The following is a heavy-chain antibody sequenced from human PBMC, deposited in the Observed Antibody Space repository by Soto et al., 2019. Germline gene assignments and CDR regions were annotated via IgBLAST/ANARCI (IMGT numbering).Heavy chain of an antibody. D-gene: IGHD3-22*01. CDR3: ASYPRLVPPDYYDSSEFGDAFDI. J-gene: IGHJ3*02. CDR1: GFTFSSYA. V-gene: IGHV3-30-3*01. Sequence: GGSLRLSCAASGFTFSSYAMHWVRQAPGKGLEWVAVISYDGSNKYYADSVKGRFTISRDNSKNTLYLQMNSLRAEDTAVYYCASYPRLVPPDYYDSSEFGDAFDIWGQGTMVTVSS. CDR2: ISYDGSNK.